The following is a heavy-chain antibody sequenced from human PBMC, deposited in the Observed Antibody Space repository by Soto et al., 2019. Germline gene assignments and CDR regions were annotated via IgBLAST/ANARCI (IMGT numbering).Heavy chain of an antibody. V-gene: IGHV4-31*03. CDR1: GGSISSGGYY. Sequence: QVQLQESGPGLVKPSQTLSLTCTVSGGSISSGGYYWSWIRQHPGKGLEWIGYIYYSGSTYYNPSLKSRVTISVDTSKNQFSLKLSSVTAADTAVYYCARDLRREVLPGSSGYYPSYAFDIWGQGTMVTVSS. D-gene: IGHD3-22*01. CDR3: ARDLRREVLPGSSGYYPSYAFDI. CDR2: IYYSGST. J-gene: IGHJ3*02.